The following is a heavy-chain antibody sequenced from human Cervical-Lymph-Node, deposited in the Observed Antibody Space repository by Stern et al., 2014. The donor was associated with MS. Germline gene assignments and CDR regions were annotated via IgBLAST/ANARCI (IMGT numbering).Heavy chain of an antibody. CDR1: GYTFTGYY. Sequence: QVQLVQSGAEVKKPGASVKVSCKASGYTFTGYYMHWVRQAPGQGLEWMGWINPNSGGTNYAQKFQGWVTMARDTSISTAYMELSRLRSDDTAVYYCARDRGKGSDLNWYFDLWGRGTLVTVSS. V-gene: IGHV1-2*04. J-gene: IGHJ2*01. CDR2: INPNSGGT. D-gene: IGHD3-10*01. CDR3: ARDRGKGSDLNWYFDL.